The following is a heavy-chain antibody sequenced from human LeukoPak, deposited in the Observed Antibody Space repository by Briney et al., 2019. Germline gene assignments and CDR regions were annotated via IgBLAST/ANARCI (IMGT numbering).Heavy chain of an antibody. V-gene: IGHV3-23*01. Sequence: GGSLRLSCAASGFTFSNHGMNWVRQAPGIGLDWLSGVSPPGGGTYYADSVKVRFTISRDDSKNTLSLQMNSLRVEDTAVYYCARDLAWGAFDYWGQGTLVTVSS. J-gene: IGHJ4*02. CDR2: VSPPGGGT. D-gene: IGHD3-16*01. CDR3: ARDLAWGAFDY. CDR1: GFTFSNHG.